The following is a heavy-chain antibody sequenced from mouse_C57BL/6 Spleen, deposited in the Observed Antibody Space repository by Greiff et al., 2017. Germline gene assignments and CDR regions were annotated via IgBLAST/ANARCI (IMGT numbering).Heavy chain of an antibody. J-gene: IGHJ4*01. CDR1: GYAFSSSW. Sequence: LVESGPELVKPGASVKISCKASGYAFSSSWMNWVKQRPGKGLEWIGRIYPGDGDTNYNGKFKGKATLTADKSSSTAYMQLSSLTSEDSAVYFCAEVYDGYHPYAMDYWGQGTSVTVSS. V-gene: IGHV1-82*01. D-gene: IGHD2-3*01. CDR2: IYPGDGDT. CDR3: AEVYDGYHPYAMDY.